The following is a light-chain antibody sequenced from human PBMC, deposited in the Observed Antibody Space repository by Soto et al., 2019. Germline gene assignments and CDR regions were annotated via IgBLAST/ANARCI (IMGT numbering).Light chain of an antibody. V-gene: IGKV3-11*01. Sequence: EIVLTQCPGPLSLSPGERATLSCRASQSVSITYLAWYKQNPGQAPRLIIYDASNRATGVPGRFGGSGSGTEFTLTISSLQPEDFAVYYCQQRSKWPLTFGGGTKVDIK. CDR3: QQRSKWPLT. J-gene: IGKJ4*01. CDR1: QSVSITY. CDR2: DAS.